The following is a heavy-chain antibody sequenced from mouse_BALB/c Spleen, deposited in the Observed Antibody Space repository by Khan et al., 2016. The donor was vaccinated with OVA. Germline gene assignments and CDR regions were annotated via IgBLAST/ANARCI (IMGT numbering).Heavy chain of an antibody. J-gene: IGHJ3*01. CDR2: INPSNGYT. V-gene: IGHV1-4*01. CDR3: VRDGAYQRNDGGFAY. Sequence: QVQLQQSGAELARPGASVKMSCKASGYTFTSYTIHWIKVRPGQGLEWIGFINPSNGYTNYNQKFKDKATLTADKSSTTVHMQLSSLTSDDSAVYNCVRDGAYQRNDGGFAYWGQGTLVTVSA. CDR1: GYTFTSYT. D-gene: IGHD2-14*01.